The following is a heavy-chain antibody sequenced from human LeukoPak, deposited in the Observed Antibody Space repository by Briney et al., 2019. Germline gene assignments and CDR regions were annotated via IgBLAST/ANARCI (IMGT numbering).Heavy chain of an antibody. D-gene: IGHD3-16*02. CDR2: INPNSGGT. Sequence: ASVKVSCKASGYTFTSYGISWVRQAPGQGLEWMGWINPNSGGTNYAQKFQGRVTMTRDTSISTAYMELSRLRSDDTAVCYCARPSSEYDYVWGSYRYTYYFDYWGQGTLVTVSS. CDR3: ARPSSEYDYVWGSYRYTYYFDY. J-gene: IGHJ4*02. V-gene: IGHV1-2*02. CDR1: GYTFTSYG.